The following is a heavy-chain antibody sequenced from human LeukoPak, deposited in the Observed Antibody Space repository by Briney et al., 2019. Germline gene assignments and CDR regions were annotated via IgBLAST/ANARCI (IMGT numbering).Heavy chain of an antibody. Sequence: GGSLRLSCAASGFTFSDYYMSWIRQAPGKGLEWISYISYNGRTIHYAGSVKGRFIISRDNTKESLYLQMNSLRVEDTAVYYCARAAGWLDPWGRGTLVTVSS. V-gene: IGHV3-11*01. CDR2: ISYNGRTI. J-gene: IGHJ5*01. CDR1: GFTFSDYY. D-gene: IGHD6-13*01. CDR3: ARAAGWLDP.